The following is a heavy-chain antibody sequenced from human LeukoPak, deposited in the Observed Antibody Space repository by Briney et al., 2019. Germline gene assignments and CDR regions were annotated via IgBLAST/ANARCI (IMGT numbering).Heavy chain of an antibody. J-gene: IGHJ4*01. CDR2: IYYSGST. CDR1: SGSISPYY. V-gene: IGHV4-59*01. CDR3: ARGRGYFDY. Sequence: PSETLSLTCTVSSGSISPYYWSWLRQPPGKGLEWIGYIYYSGSTNYNASLKSRVTISLDTPKNQFSLRLTSVTAADTAVYYCARGRGYFDYWGQGTLVTVSS.